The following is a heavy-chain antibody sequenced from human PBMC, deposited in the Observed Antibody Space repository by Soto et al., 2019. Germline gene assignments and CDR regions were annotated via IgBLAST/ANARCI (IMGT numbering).Heavy chain of an antibody. CDR3: AKDFRTAMVHYYYYYGMDV. D-gene: IGHD5-18*01. V-gene: IGHV3-30*18. J-gene: IGHJ6*02. CDR1: GFTFSSYG. CDR2: ISYDGSNK. Sequence: GGSLRLSCAASGFTFSSYGMHWVRQAPGKGLEWVAVISYDGSNKYYADSVKGRFTISRDNSKNTLYLQMNSLRAEDTAVYYCAKDFRTAMVHYYYYYGMDVWGQGTTGTVS.